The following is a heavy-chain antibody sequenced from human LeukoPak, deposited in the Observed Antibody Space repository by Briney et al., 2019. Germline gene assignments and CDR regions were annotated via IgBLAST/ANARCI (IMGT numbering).Heavy chain of an antibody. J-gene: IGHJ4*02. CDR3: TSPPNYGSGSYHFDY. Sequence: HAGGSLRLSCAASGFTFSGSAMHWVRQASGKGLEWVGRIRSKANTYATAYGPSVKGRFTISRDDSENTAYLQMNGLKTEDTAVYYCTSPPNYGSGSYHFDYWGQGTLVTVSS. CDR1: GFTFSGSA. D-gene: IGHD3-10*01. CDR2: IRSKANTYAT. V-gene: IGHV3-73*01.